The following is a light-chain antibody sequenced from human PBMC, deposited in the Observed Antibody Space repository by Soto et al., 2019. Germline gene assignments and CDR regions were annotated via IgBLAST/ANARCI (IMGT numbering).Light chain of an antibody. V-gene: IGLV2-11*01. CDR1: DNDVGGYNF. Sequence: QSALTQPRSVSGCPGQSVTISCSGTDNDVGGYNFVSWYQQHPGKAPKLMVFDVSKRPSGVPGRFSGSKSGTTASLTISGLQAEDEADYYCCSFAGSLNFVFGTGTKVTVL. J-gene: IGLJ1*01. CDR3: CSFAGSLNFV. CDR2: DVS.